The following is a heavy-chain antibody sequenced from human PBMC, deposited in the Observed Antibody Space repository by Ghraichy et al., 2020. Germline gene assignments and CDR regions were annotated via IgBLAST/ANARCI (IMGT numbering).Heavy chain of an antibody. J-gene: IGHJ4*02. Sequence: GESLNISCAASGFTFSSYAMSWVRQAPGKGLEWVSAISGSGGSTYYADSVKGRFTISRDNSKNTLYLQMNSLRAEDTAVYYCAKASSSWYGAYYFDYWGPGTLVTLSS. CDR1: GFTFSSYA. V-gene: IGHV3-23*01. D-gene: IGHD6-13*01. CDR3: AKASSSWYGAYYFDY. CDR2: ISGSGGST.